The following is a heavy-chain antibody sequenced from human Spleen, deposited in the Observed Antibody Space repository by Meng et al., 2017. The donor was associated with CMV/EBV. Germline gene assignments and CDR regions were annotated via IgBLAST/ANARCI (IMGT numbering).Heavy chain of an antibody. J-gene: IGHJ4*02. CDR3: ARNGVDTMTSFDY. CDR2: TNPISGGT. Sequence: KASGYTFNCYETHWREQAPGQGLEWMGWTNPISGGTKYAKKYKGRDTMTRDTSISTAYMGLSRLRSDDTAVYYRARNGVDTMTSFDYWGQGTLVTVSS. CDR1: GYTFNCYE. D-gene: IGHD3-22*01. V-gene: IGHV1-2*02.